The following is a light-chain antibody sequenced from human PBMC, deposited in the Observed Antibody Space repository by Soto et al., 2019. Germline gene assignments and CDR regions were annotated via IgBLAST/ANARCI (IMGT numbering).Light chain of an antibody. V-gene: IGKV1-39*01. J-gene: IGKJ2*01. CDR1: QSISSY. Sequence: DIQMTQSPSSLSASVGDRVTITCRARQSISSYLHWYQQKPGKAPKLLIYAASSLQSGVPSRFSGSGSGTDFNRTISSLQPEDFATYYCQQSYSTPYTFGQGTKLEIK. CDR3: QQSYSTPYT. CDR2: AAS.